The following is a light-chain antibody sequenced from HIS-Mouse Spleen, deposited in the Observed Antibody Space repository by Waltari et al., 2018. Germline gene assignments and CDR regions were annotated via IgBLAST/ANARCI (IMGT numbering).Light chain of an antibody. CDR2: DDS. Sequence: SYVLTQPPSVSVAPGKTARITCGGNNIGSKSVHWYQQKPGQAPVLVVYDDSDRPSGIPERFSGSNSGNTATLTISGTQAMDEADYYCQAWDSSTPWVFGGGTKLTVL. V-gene: IGLV3-21*01. CDR3: QAWDSSTPWV. CDR1: NIGSKS. J-gene: IGLJ3*02.